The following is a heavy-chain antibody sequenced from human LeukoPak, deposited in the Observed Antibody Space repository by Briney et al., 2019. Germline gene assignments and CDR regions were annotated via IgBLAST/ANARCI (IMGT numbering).Heavy chain of an antibody. CDR1: GGTFSSYA. V-gene: IGHV1-69*06. CDR3: ATDLGRGYGGYDT. J-gene: IGHJ4*02. D-gene: IGHD5-12*01. CDR2: IIPIFGTA. Sequence: SVKASCKASGGTFSSYAISWVRQAPGQGLEWMGGIIPIFGTANYAQKFQGRVTMTEDTSTDTAYMELSSLRSEDTAVYYCATDLGRGYGGYDTWGQGTLVTVSS.